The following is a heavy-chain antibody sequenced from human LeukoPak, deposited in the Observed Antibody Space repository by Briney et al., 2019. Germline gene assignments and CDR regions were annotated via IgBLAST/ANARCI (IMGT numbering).Heavy chain of an antibody. Sequence: GGSLRLSCAASGFTFSSYGMSWVRQAPGKGLEWVSAISGSGAKTYYADSVKGRFTISRDNSKNTLYLQMNSLRAEDTAVYYCAKDGGNYAFDSWGQGTLISVYS. V-gene: IGHV3-23*01. CDR3: AKDGGNYAFDS. CDR1: GFTFSSYG. J-gene: IGHJ4*02. CDR2: ISGSGAKT. D-gene: IGHD4-23*01.